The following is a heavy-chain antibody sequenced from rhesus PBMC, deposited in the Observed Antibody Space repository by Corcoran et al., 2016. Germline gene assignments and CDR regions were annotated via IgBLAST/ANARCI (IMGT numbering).Heavy chain of an antibody. CDR1: GGSISDDYY. D-gene: IGHD2-15*01. CDR3: ASGLLPTSHYFDY. CDR2: IYGSGGGT. J-gene: IGHJ4*01. Sequence: QVQLQESGPGLVKPSETLSLTCAVSGGSISDDYYWSWIRQPPGKGLEWIGYIYGSGGGTNYNPSLKNRVTISIDTSKNQFSLKLSSVTAADTAVYYCASGLLPTSHYFDYWGQGVLVTVSS. V-gene: IGHV4-106*01.